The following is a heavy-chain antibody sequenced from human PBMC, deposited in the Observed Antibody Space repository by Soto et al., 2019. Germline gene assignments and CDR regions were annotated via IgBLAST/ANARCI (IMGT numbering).Heavy chain of an antibody. CDR3: ARVRSGYWFDP. V-gene: IGHV4-30-2*01. Sequence: QLQLQESGSGLVKPSQTLSLTCAVSSGSISSGGYSWSWIRQPPGKGLEWVGYIYHSGSTYYNPSLKSRVTISVDRSKNQFSLKLSSVTAADTAVYYCARVRSGYWFDPWGQGTLVTVSS. D-gene: IGHD6-25*01. CDR1: SGSISSGGYS. CDR2: IYHSGST. J-gene: IGHJ5*02.